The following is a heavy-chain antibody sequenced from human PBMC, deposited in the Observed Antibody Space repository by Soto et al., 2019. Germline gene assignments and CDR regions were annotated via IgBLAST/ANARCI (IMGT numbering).Heavy chain of an antibody. J-gene: IGHJ4*02. CDR1: GFSLANFP. V-gene: IGHV3-48*02. D-gene: IGHD6-19*01. CDR2: ISPRGDNI. CDR3: AKGPHTNVGWPYYFES. Sequence: SLRLSCVGSGFSLANFPMNWVRQTPGKGLEWISYISPRGDNIYYTESVKGRFTISRDNDRNSLYLQMNSLRDEDAALYYCAKGPHTNVGWPYYFESWGQGVTVTV.